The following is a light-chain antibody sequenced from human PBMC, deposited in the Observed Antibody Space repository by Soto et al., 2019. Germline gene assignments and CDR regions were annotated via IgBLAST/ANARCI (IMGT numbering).Light chain of an antibody. CDR1: TSDVGSYDY. V-gene: IGLV2-11*01. Sequence: QSALTQPRSVSGSPGQSVAICCTGTTSDVGSYDYVSWYQQHPGKAPELIIFDVTKRPSGVPDRFSGSKSGNTASLTISGLQAEDEADYFCCSYAGDFYVFGSGTKVTVL. CDR2: DVT. CDR3: CSYAGDFYV. J-gene: IGLJ1*01.